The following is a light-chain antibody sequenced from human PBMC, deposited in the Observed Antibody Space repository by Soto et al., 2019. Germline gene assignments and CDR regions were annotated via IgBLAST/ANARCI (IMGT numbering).Light chain of an antibody. CDR2: GTS. V-gene: IGKV1-6*01. CDR3: QQYYYYPRT. J-gene: IGKJ1*01. Sequence: IQMTQSPSSLSASLGDRVTLTCRASQSISGNLGWYQQKPGEAPKLLIYGTSTIHTGVPSRFSGSGSGADFTLTISSLQPEDFAAYYCQQYYYYPRTFGQGTKVEIK. CDR1: QSISGN.